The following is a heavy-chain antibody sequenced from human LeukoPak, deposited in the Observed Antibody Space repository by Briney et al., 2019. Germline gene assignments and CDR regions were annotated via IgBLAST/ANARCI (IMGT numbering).Heavy chain of an antibody. V-gene: IGHV1-2*02. J-gene: IGHJ3*02. CDR3: ARLWGKFDAFDI. D-gene: IGHD7-27*01. CDR2: IYPNSGVT. CDR1: GYTFTGYY. Sequence: ASVKMSCKTSGYTFTGYYMHWERQAPGQGLEWMGWIYPNSGVTNSPQKFQGRVTMTRDTSISTAYMELSSLRSDDTAVYYCARLWGKFDAFDIWGQGTLVTVSS.